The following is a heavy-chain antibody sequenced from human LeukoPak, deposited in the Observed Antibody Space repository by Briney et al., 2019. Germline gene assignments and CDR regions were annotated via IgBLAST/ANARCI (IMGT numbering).Heavy chain of an antibody. CDR1: GFTFNTYG. CDR3: ARDRSTVTTWVDY. Sequence: GGSLRLSCAASGFTFNTYGMHWVRQAPGKGLEWVAFIRYDGSYKYYADSVKGRFTISRDNSKNTLYLQMNSLRADDTAVYYCARDRSTVTTWVDYWGQGTLVIVSS. D-gene: IGHD4-17*01. V-gene: IGHV3-30*02. J-gene: IGHJ4*02. CDR2: IRYDGSYK.